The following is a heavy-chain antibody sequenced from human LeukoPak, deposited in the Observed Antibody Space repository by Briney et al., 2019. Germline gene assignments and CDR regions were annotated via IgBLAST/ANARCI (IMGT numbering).Heavy chain of an antibody. D-gene: IGHD6-13*01. CDR3: ARDRAAAGNAFDI. CDR2: IKQDGSEK. V-gene: IGHV3-7*01. J-gene: IGHJ3*02. CDR1: GFTFSSYR. Sequence: GGSLRLSCVASGFTFSSYRMSWVRQAPGKGLEWVANIKQDGSEKYYVDSVKGRFTISRDNAKNSLYLQMNSLRAEDTAVYYCARDRAAAGNAFDIWGQGTMVTVSA.